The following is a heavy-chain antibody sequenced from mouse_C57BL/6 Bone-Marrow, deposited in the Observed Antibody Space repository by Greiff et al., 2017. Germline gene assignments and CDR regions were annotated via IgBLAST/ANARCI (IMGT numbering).Heavy chain of an antibody. D-gene: IGHD1-1*01. Sequence: VQLQQSGAELARPGASVKLSCKASGYTFTSYGISWVKQRTGQGLEWIGEIYPRSGNTYYNEKFKGKATLTADKSSSTAYMELRSLTSEDSAVYFGARFNYCGSSCVLYAMDYWGQGTSVTVSS. CDR1: GYTFTSYG. CDR2: IYPRSGNT. J-gene: IGHJ4*01. V-gene: IGHV1-81*01. CDR3: ARFNYCGSSCVLYAMDY.